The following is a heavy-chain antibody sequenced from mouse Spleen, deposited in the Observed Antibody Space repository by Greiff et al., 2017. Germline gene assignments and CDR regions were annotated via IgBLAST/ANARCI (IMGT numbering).Heavy chain of an antibody. D-gene: IGHD4-1*01. CDR1: GYTFTSYW. Sequence: VQLQQSGAELVRPGASVTLSCKASGYTFTSYWITWVKQRPGQGLEWIGDIYPGSGSTNYNEKFKSKATLTVDTSSSTAYMQLSSLTSEDSAVYDCARPSELGRAAYWGQGTLVTVSA. V-gene: IGHV1-55*01. CDR2: IYPGSGST. J-gene: IGHJ3*01. CDR3: ARPSELGRAAY.